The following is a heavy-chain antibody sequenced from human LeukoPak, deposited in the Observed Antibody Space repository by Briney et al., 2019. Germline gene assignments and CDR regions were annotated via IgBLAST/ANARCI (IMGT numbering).Heavy chain of an antibody. CDR3: ARESKGSYYTSRSRSYYFDY. D-gene: IGHD1-26*01. J-gene: IGHJ4*02. V-gene: IGHV3-66*01. CDR1: GFTVSSNY. CDR2: IYSGGST. Sequence: GGSLRLSCAASGFTVSSNYMSWVRQAPGKGLEWVSVIYSGGSTYYADSVKGRFTISGDNSKNTLYLQMGSLRAEDMAVYYCARESKGSYYTSRSRSYYFDYWGQGTLVTASS.